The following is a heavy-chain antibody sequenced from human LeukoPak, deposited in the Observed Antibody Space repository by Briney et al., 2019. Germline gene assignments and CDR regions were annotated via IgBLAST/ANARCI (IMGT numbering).Heavy chain of an antibody. Sequence: SETLSLTCAVSGGSISGGGYSWSWIRQPPGKGLEWIGYIYHSGSTYYNPSLKSRVTISVDRSKNQFSLKLSSVTAADTAVYYCARGVGATSDAFDIWGQGTMVTVSS. V-gene: IGHV4-30-2*01. CDR1: GGSISGGGYS. D-gene: IGHD1-26*01. CDR2: IYHSGST. J-gene: IGHJ3*02. CDR3: ARGVGATSDAFDI.